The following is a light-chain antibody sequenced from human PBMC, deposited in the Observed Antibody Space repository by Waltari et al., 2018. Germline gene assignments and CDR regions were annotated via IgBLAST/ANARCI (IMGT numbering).Light chain of an antibody. Sequence: DIQMTQSPSSLSASVGDRVTITCRASQSIRIYLNWYQQKPGKAPKLLIYSTFQLYSGVPSRFSGSGSGTDFTLTISSLQPEDFATYYCQQSSSTPPWTFGQGTKVEIK. CDR3: QQSSSTPPWT. CDR2: STF. J-gene: IGKJ1*01. V-gene: IGKV1-39*01. CDR1: QSIRIY.